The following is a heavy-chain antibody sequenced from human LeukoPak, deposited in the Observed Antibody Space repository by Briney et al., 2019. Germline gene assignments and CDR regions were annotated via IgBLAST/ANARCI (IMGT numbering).Heavy chain of an antibody. Sequence: PSETLSLTCTVSGGSIRSYYWSWIRQSGGKGREWMGRINTSGSTNYNPSLKSRVTMSLDTSKNQLSLKLRSVTAADTAVYYCARAEKQVALDAFDIGGQGTMATVSS. CDR1: GGSIRSYY. V-gene: IGHV4-4*07. CDR2: INTSGST. CDR3: ARAEKQVALDAFDI. J-gene: IGHJ3*02.